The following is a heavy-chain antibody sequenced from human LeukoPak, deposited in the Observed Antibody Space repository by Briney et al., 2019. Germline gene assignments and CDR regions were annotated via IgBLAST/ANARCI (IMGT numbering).Heavy chain of an antibody. J-gene: IGHJ4*02. CDR2: INPNSGGT. D-gene: IGHD3-22*01. CDR1: GYTFTGYY. Sequence: GASVKVSCKASGYTFTGYYMHWVRQAPGQGLEWMGWINPNSGGTNYAQKFQGRVTMTRDTSISTAYMELSRLRSDDTAVYYCASTFYYYDRRLDYWGQGTLVTVSS. V-gene: IGHV1-2*02. CDR3: ASTFYYYDRRLDY.